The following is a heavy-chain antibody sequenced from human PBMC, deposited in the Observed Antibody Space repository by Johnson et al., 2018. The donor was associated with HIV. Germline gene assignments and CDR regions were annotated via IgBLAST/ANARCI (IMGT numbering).Heavy chain of an antibody. V-gene: IGHV3-66*01. CDR3: ARGRASWELYDAFEI. CDR2: IYSGGST. CDR1: GFTFSSNA. D-gene: IGHD1-26*01. J-gene: IGHJ3*02. Sequence: VQLVESGGGVVQPGRSLRLSCAASGFTFSSNAIHWVRQAPGTGLEWVSVIYSGGSTYYADSVKGRLTISRDNSKNTLYLQMHSLRAEDTAVYYCARGRASWELYDAFEIWGQGTMVIVSS.